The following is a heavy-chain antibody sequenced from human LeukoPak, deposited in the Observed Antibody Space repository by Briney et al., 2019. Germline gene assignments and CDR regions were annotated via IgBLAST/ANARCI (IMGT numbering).Heavy chain of an antibody. Sequence: SETLSLTCAVYGGSISDYYWSWIRQPPGEGLEWIAEINHSGSTSYNPSLKSRVTISVDTSKNQFSLKLSPVTAADAAVYYCARQTTSPVGYFDCWGQGTLVTVSS. CDR2: INHSGST. V-gene: IGHV4-34*01. CDR1: GGSISDYY. D-gene: IGHD2-2*01. CDR3: ARQTTSPVGYFDC. J-gene: IGHJ4*02.